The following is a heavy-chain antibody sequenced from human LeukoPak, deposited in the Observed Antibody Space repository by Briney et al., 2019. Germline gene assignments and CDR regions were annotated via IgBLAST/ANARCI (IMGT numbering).Heavy chain of an antibody. CDR1: GGTFSSYA. D-gene: IGHD4-17*01. Sequence: GASVKVSCKASGGTFSSYAISWVRQAPGQGLEWMGGIIPIFGTANYAQKFQGRVTITADESTSTAYMELSSLRSEDTAVYYCARVPSPYGDFNYFDYWGQGTLVTVSS. CDR2: IIPIFGTA. CDR3: ARVPSPYGDFNYFDY. J-gene: IGHJ4*02. V-gene: IGHV1-69*01.